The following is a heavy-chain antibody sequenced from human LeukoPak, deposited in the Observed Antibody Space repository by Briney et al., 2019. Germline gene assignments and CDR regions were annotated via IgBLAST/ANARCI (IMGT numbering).Heavy chain of an antibody. CDR3: ASGGRYSGSYSVVDY. Sequence: GGSLRLSCAASGFTVSNNYMSWVRQAPGKGLEWVSLIYSGGSTSYADSVKGRFTISRDSSKNTLYLQMNSLRAEDTAVYYCASGGRYSGSYSVVDYWGQGTLVTVSS. CDR1: GFTVSNNY. J-gene: IGHJ4*02. CDR2: IYSGGST. D-gene: IGHD1-26*01. V-gene: IGHV3-66*01.